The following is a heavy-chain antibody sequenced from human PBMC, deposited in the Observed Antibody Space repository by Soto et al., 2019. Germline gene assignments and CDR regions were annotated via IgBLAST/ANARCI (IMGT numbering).Heavy chain of an antibody. D-gene: IGHD2-21*01. CDR2: VYYTGST. J-gene: IGHJ4*02. Sequence: PSETLSLTCSVSGGSISGSYWSWIRQSPGKGLEWLGYVYYTGSTNYIPSLRSRVSISVVTSQNEFSLRLSSMTAADTAVYFCERSVGVPCAHIDYWGQGTQVTVSS. V-gene: IGHV4-59*12. CDR1: GGSISGSY. CDR3: ERSVGVPCAHIDY.